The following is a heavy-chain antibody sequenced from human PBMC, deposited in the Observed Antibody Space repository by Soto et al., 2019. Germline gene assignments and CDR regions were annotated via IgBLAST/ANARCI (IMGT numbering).Heavy chain of an antibody. CDR1: GYSFTSYW. CDR2: IYPGDSDT. D-gene: IGHD3-16*02. Sequence: GESLKISCKGSGYSFTSYWIGWARQMPGKGLEWMGIIYPGDSDTRYSPSFQGQVTISADKSISTAYLQWSSLKASDTAMYYCARIYDYIWGSYHYFDYWGQGTLVTVSS. J-gene: IGHJ4*02. CDR3: ARIYDYIWGSYHYFDY. V-gene: IGHV5-51*01.